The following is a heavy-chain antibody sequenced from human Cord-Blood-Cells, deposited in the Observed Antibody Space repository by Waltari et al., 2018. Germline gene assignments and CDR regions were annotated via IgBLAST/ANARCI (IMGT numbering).Heavy chain of an antibody. CDR1: GGSISSSNW. D-gene: IGHD3-22*01. CDR3: ACRSYYYDSSGYYYYFDY. Sequence: QVQLQESGPGLVKPSGTLSLTCAVSGGSISSSNWWSWVRQPPGKGLEWIGEIYHSGSPNYNPSLKSRVTISVDKSKNQFSLKLSSVTAADTAVYYCACRSYYYDSSGYYYYFDYWGQGTLVTVSS. J-gene: IGHJ4*02. V-gene: IGHV4-4*02. CDR2: IYHSGSP.